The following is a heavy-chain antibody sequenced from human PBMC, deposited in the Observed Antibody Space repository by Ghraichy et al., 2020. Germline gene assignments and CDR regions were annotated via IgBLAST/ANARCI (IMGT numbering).Heavy chain of an antibody. V-gene: IGHV3-30*18. CDR3: AKDFRRDGYNSHYAFDI. D-gene: IGHD5-24*01. CDR1: GFTFSSYG. Sequence: GESLNISCAASGFTFSSYGMHWVRQAPGKGLEWVAVISYDGSNKYYAESVKGRFTIFRDNSKNTLYLQMNSLRAEDTAVYYCAKDFRRDGYNSHYAFDIWGQGTMVTVSS. J-gene: IGHJ3*02. CDR2: ISYDGSNK.